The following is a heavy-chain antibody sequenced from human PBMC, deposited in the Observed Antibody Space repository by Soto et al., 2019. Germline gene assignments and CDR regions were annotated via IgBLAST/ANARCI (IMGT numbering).Heavy chain of an antibody. CDR2: INAGNGNT. CDR1: GYTFTSYA. CDR3: ARDRQKLNWFDS. Sequence: GASVKVSCKASGYTFTSYAMHWVRQAPGQRLEWMGWINAGNGNTKYSQKFQGRVTITRDTSASTAYMELSSLRSEDTAVYYCARDRQKLNWFDSWGQGTLVTVSS. V-gene: IGHV1-3*01. J-gene: IGHJ5*01.